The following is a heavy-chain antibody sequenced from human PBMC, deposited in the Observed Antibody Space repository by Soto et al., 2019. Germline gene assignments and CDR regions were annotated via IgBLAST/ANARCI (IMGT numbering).Heavy chain of an antibody. CDR1: GFSLSSYW. V-gene: IGHV3-74*01. D-gene: IGHD2-21*01. CDR3: AEDPIVDY. Sequence: EVQLVESGGGSVQPGGSRRLSCTTSGFSLSSYWTHWVRQAPGKGLVWVSRINSDGNITRYADSVKGRFTITRDNAESMLFLQMNSLTVEDTAVYYCAEDPIVDYWGQGALVTVSS. J-gene: IGHJ4*02. CDR2: INSDGNIT.